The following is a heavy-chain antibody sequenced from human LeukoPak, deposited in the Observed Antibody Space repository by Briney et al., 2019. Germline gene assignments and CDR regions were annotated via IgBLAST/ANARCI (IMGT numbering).Heavy chain of an antibody. V-gene: IGHV3-66*01. D-gene: IGHD3-22*01. CDR2: IYSTGRT. J-gene: IGHJ4*02. CDR3: AKGRDDSSGYPYSFGY. Sequence: GGSLRLSCAASGFTVSSNYMSWVRQAPGKGLEWVSLIYSTGRTYYADSVKGRFTISRDNSKNTLYLQMNSLRAEDTAVYYCAKGRDDSSGYPYSFGYWGQGTLVTVSS. CDR1: GFTVSSNY.